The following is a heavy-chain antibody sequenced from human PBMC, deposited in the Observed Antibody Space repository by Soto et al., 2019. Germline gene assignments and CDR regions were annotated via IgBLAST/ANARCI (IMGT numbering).Heavy chain of an antibody. CDR2: IVVGSGNT. Sequence: SVKLSCKASGFTFTSSPMQWVRQARGQRLEWIGWIVVGSGNTNYAQKFQERVTITRDMSTSTAYMELSSLRSEDTAVYYCAGDRGYWYYMDVWGKGPTVTVYS. D-gene: IGHD2-15*01. CDR1: GFTFTSSP. J-gene: IGHJ6*03. CDR3: AGDRGYWYYMDV. V-gene: IGHV1-58*02.